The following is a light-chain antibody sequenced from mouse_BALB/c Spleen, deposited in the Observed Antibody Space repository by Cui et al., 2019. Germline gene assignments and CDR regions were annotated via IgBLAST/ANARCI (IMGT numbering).Light chain of an antibody. CDR2: DTS. CDR1: SSISY. J-gene: IGKJ1*01. V-gene: IGKV4-70*01. Sequence: QIVLTQPPAIISASTGAKVTMTCSASSSISYRHWYKQKPGTSPKRWINDTSKLASGVPSRVSGSGSGSSYSLTIRSMEAEDAATYYRHQRSSWTFGGGTKLEIK. CDR3: HQRSSWT.